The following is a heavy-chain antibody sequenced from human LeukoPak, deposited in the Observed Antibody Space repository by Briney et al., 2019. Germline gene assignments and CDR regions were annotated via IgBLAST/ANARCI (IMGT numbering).Heavy chain of an antibody. CDR1: GFTFSSYG. J-gene: IGHJ4*02. V-gene: IGHV3-33*01. CDR3: ARGNYGGNSAIDY. Sequence: GGSLRLSCAASGFTFSSYGMHWVRQAPGKGLEWVAVIWYDGSNKYYADSVKGRFTISRDKSKNTLYLQMNSLRAEDTAVYYCARGNYGGNSAIDYWGQGTLVSVSS. D-gene: IGHD4-23*01. CDR2: IWYDGSNK.